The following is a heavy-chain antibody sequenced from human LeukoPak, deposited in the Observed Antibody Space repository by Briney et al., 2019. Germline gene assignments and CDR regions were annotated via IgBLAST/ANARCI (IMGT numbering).Heavy chain of an antibody. CDR1: GGSISSYY. CDR2: ISDIGSI. D-gene: IGHD2-8*02. Sequence: SETLSLTCTVSGGSISSYYWSWIRQPPGKGLEWIAYISDIGSINYNPSLKSRVTISLDTSKNQFSLKLSSVTAADTAVYYCAGHHPRNTVDFWGQGTLVTVS. CDR3: AGHHPRNTVDF. J-gene: IGHJ4*02. V-gene: IGHV4-59*08.